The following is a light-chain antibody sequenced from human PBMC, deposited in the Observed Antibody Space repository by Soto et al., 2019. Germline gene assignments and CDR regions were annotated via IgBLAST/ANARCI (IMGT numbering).Light chain of an antibody. CDR2: GAS. J-gene: IGKJ1*01. CDR1: QIISSNY. V-gene: IGKV3-20*01. CDR3: QQYGSLSRT. Sequence: EIVMTQSPATLSVSPGERATLSCRASQIISSNYLGWYQQRPGQAPRLLIYGASTRATGIPDRFSGSGSGTDFTLTISRLEPEEFSVYYCQQYGSLSRTFGHWT.